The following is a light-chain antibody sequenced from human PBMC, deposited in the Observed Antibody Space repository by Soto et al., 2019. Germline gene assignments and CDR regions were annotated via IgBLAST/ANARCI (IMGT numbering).Light chain of an antibody. CDR2: DAS. J-gene: IGKJ4*01. V-gene: IGKV3-11*01. CDR1: QSVRSY. CDR3: QQRSDCPLT. Sequence: EIVLTQSPATLSLSPGERATLSCRASQSVRSYLAWYQQKPGQAPRLLIYDASNRATGIPARFSGSGSGTDFTLTISSLEPEDFAVYYCQQRSDCPLTFGGGTKVEIK.